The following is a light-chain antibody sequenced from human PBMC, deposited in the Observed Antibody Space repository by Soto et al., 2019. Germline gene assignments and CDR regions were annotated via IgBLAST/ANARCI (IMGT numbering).Light chain of an antibody. CDR2: LGS. Sequence: DIVITQSPLTLPVTPGEPASISCRSSQSLLHSNRYNALDWYLQKPGQSPQLLIYLGSNRASGVPDRFSGSGSGTDFTLTISSLQPEDFATYYCQQSYSTPHTFGQGTRLEIK. V-gene: IGKV2-28*01. CDR3: QQSYSTPHT. J-gene: IGKJ5*01. CDR1: QSLLHSNRYNA.